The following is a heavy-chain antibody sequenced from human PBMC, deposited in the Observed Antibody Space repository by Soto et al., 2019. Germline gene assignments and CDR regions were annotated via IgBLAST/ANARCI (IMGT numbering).Heavy chain of an antibody. V-gene: IGHV1-69*13. Sequence: SVKVSCKASGGTFSSYAISWVRQAPGQGLEWMGGIIPIFGTANYAQKFQGRVTITADESTSTAYMELSSLRSEDTAVYYCARPLRYFDWGPFDYWGQGTLVTVSS. CDR1: GGTFSSYA. CDR3: ARPLRYFDWGPFDY. J-gene: IGHJ4*02. D-gene: IGHD3-9*01. CDR2: IIPIFGTA.